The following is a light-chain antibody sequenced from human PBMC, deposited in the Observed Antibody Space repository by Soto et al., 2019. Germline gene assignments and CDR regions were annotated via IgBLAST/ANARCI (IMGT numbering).Light chain of an antibody. V-gene: IGKV3-15*01. CDR3: QQYDKLHLT. J-gene: IGKJ3*01. CDR2: GAS. Sequence: ILMAHSPSTLSVSPGERATLSCRASQSVGSNLAWYQQKPGQAPRLLIFGASSRATGVPARFSGSGSGTELTPTITSLQSEDFEVYLCQQYDKLHLTFGPGIKVAIK. CDR1: QSVGSN.